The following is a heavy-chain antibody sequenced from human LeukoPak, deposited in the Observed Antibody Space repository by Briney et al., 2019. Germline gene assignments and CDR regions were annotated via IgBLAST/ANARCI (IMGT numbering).Heavy chain of an antibody. J-gene: IGHJ4*02. CDR3: ARSLRGRFDY. CDR1: GYTFTSYG. D-gene: IGHD3-10*01. CDR2: ISAYNGNT. V-gene: IGHV1-18*01. Sequence: EASVKVSCNASGYTFTSYGITWVRQAPGQGLEWMGWISAYNGNTNYAQKLQGRVTMTTDTSTSTAYMELRSLRSDDTAVYYCARSLRGRFDYWGQGTLVTVSS.